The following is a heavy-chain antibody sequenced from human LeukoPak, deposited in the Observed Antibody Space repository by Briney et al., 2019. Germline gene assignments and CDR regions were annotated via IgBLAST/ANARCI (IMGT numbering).Heavy chain of an antibody. Sequence: GGSLRLSCAASGFTFSSYGMSWVRQAPGKGLEWVSAISGSGGSTYYADSVKGRFTISRDNSKNTLYLQMNSLRAEDTAVYYCAKKVDSYDTGFDYWGQGTLVTVSS. V-gene: IGHV3-23*01. CDR1: GFTFSSYG. CDR2: ISGSGGST. J-gene: IGHJ4*02. CDR3: AKKVDSYDTGFDY. D-gene: IGHD5-18*01.